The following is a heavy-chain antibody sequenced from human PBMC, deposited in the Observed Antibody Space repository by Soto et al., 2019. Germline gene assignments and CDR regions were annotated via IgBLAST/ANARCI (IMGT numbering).Heavy chain of an antibody. J-gene: IGHJ6*03. CDR2: IYYSGST. D-gene: IGHD3-9*01. CDR3: ARTVLGPDLLADSFVDYYYYMDV. Sequence: SETLSLTCTVSGGSISSGCYYWSWIRQHPGKGLERIGYIYYSGSTNYNPSLKRRVTFSADSSRGQFSLRLNSVTAADTAVYYCARTVLGPDLLADSFVDYYYYMDVWGQGTTVTVSS. CDR1: GGSISSGCYY. V-gene: IGHV4-61*01.